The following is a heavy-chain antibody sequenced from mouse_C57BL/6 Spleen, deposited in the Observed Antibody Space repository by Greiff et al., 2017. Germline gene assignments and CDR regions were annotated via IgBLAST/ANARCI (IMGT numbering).Heavy chain of an antibody. Sequence: EVQLQESGGGLVKPGGSLKLSCAASGFTFSDYGMHWVRQAPEKGLEWIAYISSGSSTIYYADTVKGRFTISRDNAKNTLFLQMTSLRSEDTAMYYCARPLVATRYYAMDYWGQGTSVTVSS. CDR1: GFTFSDYG. CDR2: ISSGSSTI. CDR3: ARPLVATRYYAMDY. V-gene: IGHV5-17*01. D-gene: IGHD1-1*01. J-gene: IGHJ4*01.